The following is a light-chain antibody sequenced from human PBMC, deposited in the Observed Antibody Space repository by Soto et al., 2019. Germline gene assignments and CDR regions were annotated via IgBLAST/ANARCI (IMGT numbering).Light chain of an antibody. Sequence: DIQLTQSPSFXSASVGDRVTITCRASQGISSYLAWYQQKPGKAPKLLIYAASTLQSGVPSRFSGSGSGTEFTLTISSLQPEDFATYYCQKLNSYPFFGGGTKVDIK. V-gene: IGKV1-9*01. J-gene: IGKJ4*01. CDR3: QKLNSYPF. CDR1: QGISSY. CDR2: AAS.